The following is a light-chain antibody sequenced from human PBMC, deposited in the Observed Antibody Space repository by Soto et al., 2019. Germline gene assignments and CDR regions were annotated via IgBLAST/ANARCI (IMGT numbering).Light chain of an antibody. CDR3: QQSYTSPVT. CDR1: QSISSY. J-gene: IGKJ4*01. CDR2: GAS. V-gene: IGKV1-39*01. Sequence: DIQMTQSPSSLSASVGDRVTITCRASQSISSYLNWYQQKPGKAPTLLIYGASKLQSGVPSRFSGGGSGTDFTLTISSLQPEDFGTYYCQQSYTSPVTFGGGTKVDIK.